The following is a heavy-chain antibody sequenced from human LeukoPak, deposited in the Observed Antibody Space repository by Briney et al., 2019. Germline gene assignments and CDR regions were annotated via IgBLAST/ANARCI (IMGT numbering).Heavy chain of an antibody. CDR1: GFTLNNYW. CDR3: ARGPYNLPNVNSYYYMDV. V-gene: IGHV3-7*01. Sequence: GESLRLSCAASGFTLNNYWMSWFRQAPGKGLEWVANIKPDGSAQFYLDSVKGRFTISRDNANNFLSLQMNTLRVDDTAMYYCARGPYNLPNVNSYYYMDVWGKGTTV. CDR2: IKPDGSAQ. D-gene: IGHD1-1*01. J-gene: IGHJ6*03.